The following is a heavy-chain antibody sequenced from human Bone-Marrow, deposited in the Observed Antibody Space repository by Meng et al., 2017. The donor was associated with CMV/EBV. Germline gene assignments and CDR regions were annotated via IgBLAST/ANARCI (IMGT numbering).Heavy chain of an antibody. V-gene: IGHV3-30*12. CDR1: GFTFSTYG. Sequence: GESLKISCAASGFTFSTYGMHWVRQAPGKGLEWVAVISYDGSKTYYADSVKGRFTISRDNFKNTLYLQMNSLRAEDTAVYYCAKGGSSNWEIDYWGQGTLVTVSS. D-gene: IGHD1-26*01. J-gene: IGHJ4*02. CDR2: ISYDGSKT. CDR3: AKGGSSNWEIDY.